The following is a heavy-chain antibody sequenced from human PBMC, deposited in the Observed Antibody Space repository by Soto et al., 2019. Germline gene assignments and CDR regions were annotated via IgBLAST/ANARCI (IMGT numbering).Heavy chain of an antibody. Sequence: GASVKVSCKASGGTFSSYAISWVRQAPGQGLEWMGGIIPIFGTANYAQKFQGRVTITADESTSTAYMELSSLRSEDTAVYYCASKYCGGDCPPTHLYYYYGMDVWGQGTTVTVSS. J-gene: IGHJ6*02. V-gene: IGHV1-69*13. CDR1: GGTFSSYA. D-gene: IGHD2-21*02. CDR3: ASKYCGGDCPPTHLYYYYGMDV. CDR2: IIPIFGTA.